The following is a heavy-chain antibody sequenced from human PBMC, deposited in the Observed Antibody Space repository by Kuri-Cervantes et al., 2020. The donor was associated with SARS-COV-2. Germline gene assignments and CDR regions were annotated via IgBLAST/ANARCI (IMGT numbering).Heavy chain of an antibody. V-gene: IGHV3-33*08. Sequence: GESLKISCVASGFTFSNYVIHWVRQAPGKGLEWVAVIWYDGENEYYAGSAKGRFTISRDNSKNTVSLHMNSLRAEDTAMYYCARGAANYYYMDVWGKGTTVTVSS. D-gene: IGHD3-16*01. CDR1: GFTFSNYV. J-gene: IGHJ6*03. CDR2: IWYDGENE. CDR3: ARGAANYYYMDV.